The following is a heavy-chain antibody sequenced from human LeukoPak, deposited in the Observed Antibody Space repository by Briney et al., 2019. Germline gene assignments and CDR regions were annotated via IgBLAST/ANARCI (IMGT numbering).Heavy chain of an antibody. CDR3: AELGITMIGGV. CDR2: ISGGSSYI. Sequence: PGGSLRLSCAASGFTFSTYSMNWVRQAPGKGLEWVSSISGGSSYIYYADSVKGRFTISRDNAKNSLYLQMNSLRAEDTAVYYCAELGITMIGGVWGKGTTVTISS. D-gene: IGHD3-10*02. CDR1: GFTFSTYS. V-gene: IGHV3-21*01. J-gene: IGHJ6*04.